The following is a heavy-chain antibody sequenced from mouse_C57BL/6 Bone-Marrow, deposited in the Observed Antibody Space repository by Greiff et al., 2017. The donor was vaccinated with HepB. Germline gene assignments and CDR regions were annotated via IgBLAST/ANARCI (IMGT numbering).Heavy chain of an antibody. CDR2: IYPRSGNT. D-gene: IGHD1-1*01. Sequence: VQLQQPGAELARPGASVKLSCKASGYTFTSYAIRWVKQITGQGLEWIGEIYPRSGNTYYNEKFKGKATLTADKSSSTAYMELRSLTSEDAAVYCCARQLLRFYWYFDVWGTGTTVTVSS. J-gene: IGHJ1*03. V-gene: IGHV1-81*01. CDR1: GYTFTSYA. CDR3: ARQLLRFYWYFDV.